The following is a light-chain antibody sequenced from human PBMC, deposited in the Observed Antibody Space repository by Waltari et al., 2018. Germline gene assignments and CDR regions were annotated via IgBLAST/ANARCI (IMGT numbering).Light chain of an antibody. CDR3: QQYYDTPQT. Sequence: DIVMTQSPDSLAVSLGERATINCKSSQSVLYRSSNRNYLAWYQQKSGQPPTLLIDWASTRESGVPDRFSGSGSGTDFTLTISSLQAEAVAVYYCQQYYDTPQTFGQGTKVEIK. J-gene: IGKJ1*01. V-gene: IGKV4-1*01. CDR1: QSVLYRSSNRNY. CDR2: WAS.